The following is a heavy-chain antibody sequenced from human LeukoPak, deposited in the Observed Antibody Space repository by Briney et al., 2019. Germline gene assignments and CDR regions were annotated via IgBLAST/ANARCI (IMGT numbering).Heavy chain of an antibody. J-gene: IGHJ4*02. Sequence: GGSLRLSCAASGFTVSSNYMSWVRQAPGKGLEWVSVIYSGGSTYYADSVKGRFTISRDNSKNTLYLQMNSLRAEDTAVYYCARDRLGDYSEDYWGQGTLVTVSS. CDR1: GFTVSSNY. CDR2: IYSGGST. CDR3: ARDRLGDYSEDY. D-gene: IGHD4-17*01. V-gene: IGHV3-66*01.